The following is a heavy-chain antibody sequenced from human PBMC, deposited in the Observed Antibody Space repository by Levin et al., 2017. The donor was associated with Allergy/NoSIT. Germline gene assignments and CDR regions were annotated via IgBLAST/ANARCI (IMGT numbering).Heavy chain of an antibody. CDR2: ISSNGGST. Sequence: GGSLRLSCSASGFTFSGYAMHWVRQAPGKELEYISAISSNGGSTYYADSVKGRFAISRDSSKNTLYLQMSSLRAEDTAVYYCVKSLFGSWYGIDYWGQGTLVTVSS. CDR1: GFTFSGYA. CDR3: VKSLFGSWYGIDY. D-gene: IGHD6-13*01. V-gene: IGHV3-64D*06. J-gene: IGHJ4*02.